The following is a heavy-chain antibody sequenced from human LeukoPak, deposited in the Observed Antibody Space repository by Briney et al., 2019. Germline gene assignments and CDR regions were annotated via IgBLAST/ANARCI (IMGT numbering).Heavy chain of an antibody. D-gene: IGHD5-24*01. Sequence: NTGESLKISCKGLGYDFSTYWNAWVHQRPGKGLEWMGIIYPGGSETRYDPSFQGQVTISADRSTSTAYLQWSSLRASDTAMYYCARASRDGYNQNFDHWGQGTLVTVSS. CDR1: GYDFSTYW. CDR2: IYPGGSET. V-gene: IGHV5-51*07. J-gene: IGHJ4*02. CDR3: ARASRDGYNQNFDH.